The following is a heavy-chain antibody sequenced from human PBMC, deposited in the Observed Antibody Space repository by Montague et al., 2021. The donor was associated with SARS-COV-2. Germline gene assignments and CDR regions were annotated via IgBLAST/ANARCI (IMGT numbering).Heavy chain of an antibody. CDR2: IYNSGTT. Sequence: SETLSLTCTVSGDSTSCPNCYWGWIRQAPGKGLDWIGTIYNSGTTYYDPSLKSRLTISIDTSKNQFSLKLTSVTAADTAVYYCARHRNYGDHSLDNWFHPWGMEPWSPAPQ. V-gene: IGHV4-39*01. D-gene: IGHD4-17*01. CDR3: ARHRNYGDHSLDNWFHP. J-gene: IGHJ5*02. CDR1: GDSTSCPNCY.